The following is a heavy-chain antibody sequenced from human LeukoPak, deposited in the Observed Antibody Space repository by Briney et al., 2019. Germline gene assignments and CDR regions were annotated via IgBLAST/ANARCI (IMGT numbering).Heavy chain of an antibody. Sequence: GGSLRLSCAASGFTFSSYWMSWVRQAPGKGLEWVANIKQDGSEKYYVDSVKGRFTISRDNAKNSLYLQMNSLRAEDMAVYYCARGSVAQVLDYWGQGTLVTVSS. CDR1: GFTFSSYW. CDR3: ARGSVAQVLDY. D-gene: IGHD6-19*01. V-gene: IGHV3-7*01. CDR2: IKQDGSEK. J-gene: IGHJ4*02.